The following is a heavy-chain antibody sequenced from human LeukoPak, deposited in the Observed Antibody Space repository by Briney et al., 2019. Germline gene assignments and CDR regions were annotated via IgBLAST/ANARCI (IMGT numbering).Heavy chain of an antibody. D-gene: IGHD3-22*01. V-gene: IGHV1-69*13. CDR3: ARESGYYDSSGYRVYFDY. J-gene: IGHJ4*02. Sequence: SVKVSCKASGGTFSSYAISWVRQAPGQGLEWMGGIIPIFDTANYAQKFQGRVTITADESTSTAYMELSSLRSEDTAVYYCARESGYYDSSGYRVYFDYWGQGTLVTASS. CDR2: IIPIFDTA. CDR1: GGTFSSYA.